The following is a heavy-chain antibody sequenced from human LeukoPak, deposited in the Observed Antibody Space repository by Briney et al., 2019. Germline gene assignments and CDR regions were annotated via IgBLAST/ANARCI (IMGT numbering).Heavy chain of an antibody. V-gene: IGHV3-23*01. D-gene: IGHD3-9*01. CDR1: GFTFSTYT. CDR3: AKDAHYDILTGYYDY. CDR2: IGNNGGGI. Sequence: GGSLRLSCAASGFTFSTYTMYWVRHPPGKRLEWVSIIGNNGGGIHYADSVKGRFTVSRDTSKNTLYLQMNSLRAEDTALYYCAKDAHYDILTGYYDYWGQGTLVTVSS. J-gene: IGHJ4*02.